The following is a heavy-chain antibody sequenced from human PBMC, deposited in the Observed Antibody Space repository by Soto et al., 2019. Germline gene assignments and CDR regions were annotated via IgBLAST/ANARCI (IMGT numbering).Heavy chain of an antibody. J-gene: IGHJ5*02. CDR3: ARNEYCDGGTCYSGWFEP. D-gene: IGHD2-15*01. CDR1: GYIFTTYG. V-gene: IGHV1-18*01. CDR2: ISGYNGNT. Sequence: ASVKVSCKASGYIFTTYGISWVRQAPGQGLEWMGRISGYNGNTKYAQKFQDRVTMTTDTSTSTAYMELRSLRSDDTAVYYCARNEYCDGGTCYSGWFEPWGQGTLVTVSS.